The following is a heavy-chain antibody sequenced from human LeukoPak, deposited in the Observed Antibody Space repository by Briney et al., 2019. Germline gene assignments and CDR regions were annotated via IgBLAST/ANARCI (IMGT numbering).Heavy chain of an antibody. CDR2: ISAQHGQT. CDR3: AGSLGYCTSNVCYLKY. J-gene: IGHJ4*02. V-gene: IGHV1-18*01. CDR1: GYSENFYG. Sequence: ASVKVSCKTSGYSENFYGITWVRQVAGQGLERMGWISAQHGQTEYAPNSQDRVTMTTDTYTNTAYMELRSLRSDDTAVYYCAGSLGYCTSNVCYLKYWGQGTLVTVSS. D-gene: IGHD2-8*01.